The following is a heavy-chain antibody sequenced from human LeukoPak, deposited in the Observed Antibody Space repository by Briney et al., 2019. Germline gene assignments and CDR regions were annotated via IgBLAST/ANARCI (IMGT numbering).Heavy chain of an antibody. Sequence: SETLSLTCAVYGGSFSDYYWGWIRQPPGKGLEWIGYIYTSETTNFNPALRSRVTISIDTSKNQVSLRLSSVTAADTALYYCARHRSPSSLSFFDIWGQGILVIVSS. CDR1: GGSFSDYY. J-gene: IGHJ4*02. V-gene: IGHV4-4*09. CDR2: IYTSETT. D-gene: IGHD2-2*01. CDR3: ARHRSPSSLSFFDI.